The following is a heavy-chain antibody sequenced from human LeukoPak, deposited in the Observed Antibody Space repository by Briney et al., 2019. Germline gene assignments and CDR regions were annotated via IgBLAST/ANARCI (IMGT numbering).Heavy chain of an antibody. V-gene: IGHV4-39*07. D-gene: IGHD2-15*01. J-gene: IGHJ4*02. Sequence: SETLSLTCTVSGGSISSSSYYWGWIRQPPGKGLEWIGRVYPSGSTNYNPSLTSRVTMSVDTSKNQFSLKLSSVTAADTAVYYCARNYCSGGSCYSGLDYWGQGTLVTVSS. CDR1: GGSISSSSYY. CDR2: VYPSGST. CDR3: ARNYCSGGSCYSGLDY.